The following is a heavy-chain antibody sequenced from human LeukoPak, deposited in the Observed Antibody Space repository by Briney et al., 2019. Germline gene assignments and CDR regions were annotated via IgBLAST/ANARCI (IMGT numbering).Heavy chain of an antibody. CDR2: INPSGGST. CDR3: ARWDSYGPPLFEY. J-gene: IGHJ4*02. D-gene: IGHD5-18*01. V-gene: IGHV1-46*01. CDR1: GYTFTNYY. Sequence: ASVNASCKASGYTFTNYYLHWVRQAPAQALEWMGVINPSGGSTNYAQKFQGRVTMTRDTSTSTVYMELSRLRSEDTAVYYCARWDSYGPPLFEYWGQGTLVTVSS.